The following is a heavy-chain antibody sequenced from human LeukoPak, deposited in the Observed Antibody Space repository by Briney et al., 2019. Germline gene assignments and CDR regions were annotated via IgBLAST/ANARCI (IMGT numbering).Heavy chain of an antibody. V-gene: IGHV3-30-3*01. Sequence: GGSLRLSCAASRFFFSSYAMHWVRQAPGKGLEWLAVISSDGTNKYYADSVRGRFTISRDNSKNTLYLQMNSLRAEDTAVYYCARDPYYYDSSGYLVYWGQGTLVTVSS. CDR3: ARDPYYYDSSGYLVY. CDR1: RFFFSSYA. J-gene: IGHJ4*02. D-gene: IGHD3-22*01. CDR2: ISSDGTNK.